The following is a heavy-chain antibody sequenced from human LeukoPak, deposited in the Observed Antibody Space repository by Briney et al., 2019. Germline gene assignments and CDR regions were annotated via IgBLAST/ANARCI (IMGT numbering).Heavy chain of an antibody. V-gene: IGHV4-39*07. CDR3: TRDREHGTQDS. D-gene: IGHD1-26*01. CDR2: IYYRGNT. Sequence: PSETLSLTCTVSGGSFTDYYRGWIRQPPGKGLEWIGSIYYRGNTFYNPSLRNRVSISIDTSKGRFSLNLNSVTAAVTAVYFCTRDREHGTQDSWGQGTLVTVS. J-gene: IGHJ4*02. CDR1: GGSFTDYY.